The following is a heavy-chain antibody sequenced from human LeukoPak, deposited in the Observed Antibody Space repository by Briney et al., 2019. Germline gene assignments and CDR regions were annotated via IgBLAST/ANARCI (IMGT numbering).Heavy chain of an antibody. CDR3: ARDNPDNWNDDF. CDR2: ISAYDGNT. CDR1: GYTFTNYG. V-gene: IGHV1-18*01. J-gene: IGHJ4*02. Sequence: ASVKVSCKASGYTFTNYGINWVRQAPGQGLEWMGWISAYDGNTNYAQFFQGRVTMTRDASTTTVYMEMSSLRSEDTAVYYCARDNPDNWNDDFWGQGTLVTVSS. D-gene: IGHD1-1*01.